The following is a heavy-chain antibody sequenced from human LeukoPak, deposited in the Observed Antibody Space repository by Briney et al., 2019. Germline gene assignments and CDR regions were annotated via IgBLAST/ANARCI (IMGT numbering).Heavy chain of an antibody. CDR1: GFTFSGSA. V-gene: IGHV3-73*01. CDR2: IRSKPNSYAT. D-gene: IGHD3-22*01. J-gene: IGHJ5*02. Sequence: TGASLRLSCATSGFTFSGSAMHWVRQASGKGLEWVGRIRSKPNSYATAYAASVKGRFTISRDDSKNTAYLQMNSLKTEDTAVYYCITRSKDDSSGYYSTWGQGTLVTVSS. CDR3: ITRSKDDSSGYYST.